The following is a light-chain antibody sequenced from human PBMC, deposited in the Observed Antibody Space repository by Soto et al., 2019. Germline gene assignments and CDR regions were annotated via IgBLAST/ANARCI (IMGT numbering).Light chain of an antibody. Sequence: QSALTQPPSASGSPGQSVTISCTGTSNDIGGYNYVSWYQQYPGKAPKLMIYEVSQRPSGVPDRFSGSKSGNTASLTVSGLQAEDEADYYCLAFSGNNHFVFGTGTKLTVL. CDR2: EVS. CDR1: SNDIGGYNY. V-gene: IGLV2-8*01. J-gene: IGLJ1*01. CDR3: LAFSGNNHFV.